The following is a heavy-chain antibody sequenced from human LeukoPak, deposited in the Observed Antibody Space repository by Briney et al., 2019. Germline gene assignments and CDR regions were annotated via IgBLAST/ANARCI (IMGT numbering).Heavy chain of an antibody. CDR3: ARGVWQQLRLYYFDY. CDR2: IIPIFGTA. D-gene: IGHD6-13*01. J-gene: IGHJ4*02. CDR1: GGTFSSYA. V-gene: IGHV1-69*01. Sequence: GSSVKVSCTASGGTFSSYAISWVRQAPGQGLEWMGGIIPIFGTANYAQKFQGRVTITADESTSTAYMELSSLRSEDTAVYYCARGVWQQLRLYYFDYWGQGTLVTVS.